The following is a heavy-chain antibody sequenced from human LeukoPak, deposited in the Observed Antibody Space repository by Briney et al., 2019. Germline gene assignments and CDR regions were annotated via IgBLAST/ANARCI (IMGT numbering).Heavy chain of an antibody. D-gene: IGHD4-17*01. CDR3: ARGGDYGALRYFDY. Sequence: NPSETLSLTCTVSGGSISSYYWSWIRQPPGEGLEWIGYIYYSGSTNYNPSLKSRVTISVDTSKNQFSLKLTSVTAADTAVYYCARGGDYGALRYFDYWGQGTLVTVSS. J-gene: IGHJ4*02. CDR1: GGSISSYY. CDR2: IYYSGST. V-gene: IGHV4-59*01.